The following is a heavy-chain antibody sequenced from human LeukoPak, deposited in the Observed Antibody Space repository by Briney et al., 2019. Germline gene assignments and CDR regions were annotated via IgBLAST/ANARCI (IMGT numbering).Heavy chain of an antibody. CDR3: ASGGFYDFWSGYYTPFDY. CDR2: ISYDGNNK. J-gene: IGHJ4*02. D-gene: IGHD3-3*01. CDR1: GFTFSACA. Sequence: GRSLRLSCAASGFTFSACAMHWVRQAPGKGLEWVAVISYDGNNKYCADSVKGRFTISRDNSKNTLYLQMNSLRVEDTAMYYCASGGFYDFWSGYYTPFDYWGQGTLVTVSS. V-gene: IGHV3-30*01.